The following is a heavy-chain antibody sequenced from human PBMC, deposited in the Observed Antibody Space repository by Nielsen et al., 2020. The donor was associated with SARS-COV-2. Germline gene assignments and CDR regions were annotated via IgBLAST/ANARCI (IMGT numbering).Heavy chain of an antibody. CDR2: IYYSGST. CDR3: ARLAYYYDSSGDHVGLSWFDP. V-gene: IGHV4-59*01. CDR1: GGSISSYY. Sequence: SETLSLTCTVSGGSISSYYWSWIRQPPGKGLEWIGYIYYSGSTNYNPSLKSRVTISVDTSKNQFSLKLSSVTAADTAVYYCARLAYYYDSSGDHVGLSWFDPWGQGTLVTVSS. J-gene: IGHJ5*02. D-gene: IGHD3-22*01.